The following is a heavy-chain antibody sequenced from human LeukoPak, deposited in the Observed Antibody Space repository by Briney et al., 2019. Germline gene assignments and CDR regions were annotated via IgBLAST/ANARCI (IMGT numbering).Heavy chain of an antibody. Sequence: SETLSLTCTVPGGSISSSSYYWGWIRQPPGKGLEWIGSIYYSGSTYYNPCLKSRVTISVDTSKNQFSLKLSSVTAADTAVYYCARRPPMYSSGWYGGLNYFDYWGQGTLVTVSS. J-gene: IGHJ4*02. CDR2: IYYSGST. D-gene: IGHD6-19*01. CDR1: GGSISSSSYY. CDR3: ARRPPMYSSGWYGGLNYFDY. V-gene: IGHV4-39*01.